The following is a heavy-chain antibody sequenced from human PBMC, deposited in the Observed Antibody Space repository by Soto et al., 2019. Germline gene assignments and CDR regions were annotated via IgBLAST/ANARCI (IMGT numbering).Heavy chain of an antibody. CDR1: GSTFSNYA. Sequence: GGSLRLSCTASGSTFSNYAMSWVRQAPGKGLEWVSAITRTDSTYYADSVKGRFTISRDNSRNTLYLQMNSLGAEDAALYYCAKDRDYPRDYFHYWGQGTLVTVSS. D-gene: IGHD3-10*01. V-gene: IGHV3-23*01. CDR3: AKDRDYPRDYFHY. CDR2: ITRTDST. J-gene: IGHJ4*02.